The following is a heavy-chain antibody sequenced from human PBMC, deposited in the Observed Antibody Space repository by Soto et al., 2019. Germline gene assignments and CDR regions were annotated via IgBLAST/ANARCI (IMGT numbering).Heavy chain of an antibody. J-gene: IGHJ5*02. Sequence: GGSLRLSCAASGFTFSDYYMSWIRQAPGKGLEWVSYISSSSSYTNYADSVKGRFTISRDNAKNSLYLQMNSLRAEDTAVYYCARVVTGTTRENWFDPWGQGTLVTVSS. CDR1: GFTFSDYY. CDR3: ARVVTGTTRENWFDP. V-gene: IGHV3-11*06. D-gene: IGHD1-7*01. CDR2: ISSSSSYT.